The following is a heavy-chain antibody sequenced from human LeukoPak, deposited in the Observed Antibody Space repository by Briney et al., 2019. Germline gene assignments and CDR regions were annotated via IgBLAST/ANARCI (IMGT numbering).Heavy chain of an antibody. V-gene: IGHV4-59*01. CDR3: ARYTGGLYSSGWYDAFDI. J-gene: IGHJ3*02. CDR2: INYSGST. D-gene: IGHD6-19*01. Sequence: PSETLSLTCTVSGGSISSYYWSWIRQPPGKGLEWIGYINYSGSTNYNPSLKSRVTISVDTSKNQFSLKLSSVTAADTAVYYCARYTGGLYSSGWYDAFDIWGQGTMVTVSS. CDR1: GGSISSYY.